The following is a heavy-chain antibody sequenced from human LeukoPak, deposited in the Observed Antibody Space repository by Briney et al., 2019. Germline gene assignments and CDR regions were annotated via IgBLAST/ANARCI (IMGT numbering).Heavy chain of an antibody. CDR3: ARVPGYDSSGYFDY. D-gene: IGHD3-22*01. J-gene: IGHJ4*02. Sequence: GGSLRLSCAASGFIFNSYGMHWVRQAPGKGLEWVAVISYDGSNKYYADSVKGRFTISRDNSKNTLYLQMNSLRAEDTAVYYCARVPGYDSSGYFDYWGQGTLVTVSS. V-gene: IGHV3-30*19. CDR2: ISYDGSNK. CDR1: GFIFNSYG.